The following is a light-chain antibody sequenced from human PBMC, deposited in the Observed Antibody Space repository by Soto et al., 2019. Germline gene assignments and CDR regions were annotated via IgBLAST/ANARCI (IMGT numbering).Light chain of an antibody. V-gene: IGKV3-20*01. Sequence: EVVLTQSPGTLSLSPGERATLSCRASQSVGGHLAWYQQKPGQSPRLLIYGASSRATGIPDRFSGSGSGTDSTLTISRLEPEDFAVYYRQQYNNWPRTFGQGTKVDIK. CDR1: QSVGGH. CDR3: QQYNNWPRT. J-gene: IGKJ1*01. CDR2: GAS.